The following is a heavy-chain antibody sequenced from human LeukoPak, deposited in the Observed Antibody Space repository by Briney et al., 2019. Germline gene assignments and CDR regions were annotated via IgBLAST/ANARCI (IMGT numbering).Heavy chain of an antibody. V-gene: IGHV4-34*01. J-gene: IGHJ4*02. CDR2: INHSGST. CDR3: ARVSVGGLRRKLQSDY. Sequence: SETLSLTCAVYGGSFSGYHWSWIRQPPGKGLEWIGEINHSGSTNYNPSLKSRVTISVDTSKNQFSLKLSSVTAAGTAVYYCARVSVGGLRRKLQSDYWGQGTLVTVSS. D-gene: IGHD1-26*01. CDR1: GGSFSGYH.